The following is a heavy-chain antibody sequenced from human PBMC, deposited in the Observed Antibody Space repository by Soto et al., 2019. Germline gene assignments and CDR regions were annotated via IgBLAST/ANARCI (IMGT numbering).Heavy chain of an antibody. Sequence: SETLSLTCAVSGGSINSGGYSWSWIRQPPGKGLEWIGYIYHSGSTYYNPSLKSRVTISVDRSKDQFSLKLSSVTAADTAVYYCASRLTVVGGMDVWGQGTTVTVSS. V-gene: IGHV4-30-2*01. D-gene: IGHD2-15*01. J-gene: IGHJ6*02. CDR2: IYHSGST. CDR1: GGSINSGGYS. CDR3: ASRLTVVGGMDV.